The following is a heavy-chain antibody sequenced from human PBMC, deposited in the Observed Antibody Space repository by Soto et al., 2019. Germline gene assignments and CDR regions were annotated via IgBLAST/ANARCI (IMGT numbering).Heavy chain of an antibody. Sequence: QVQLVQSGAEVKKPGSSVKVSCKASGGTFSSYAISWVRQAPGQGLEWMGGIIPIFGTANYAQKFQGRVTITADESTSTAYMELSSLRSEDTAVYYCADGIVVVPAATNRHYYYGMDVWGQGTTVTVSS. V-gene: IGHV1-69*01. J-gene: IGHJ6*02. CDR3: ADGIVVVPAATNRHYYYGMDV. CDR1: GGTFSSYA. CDR2: IIPIFGTA. D-gene: IGHD2-2*01.